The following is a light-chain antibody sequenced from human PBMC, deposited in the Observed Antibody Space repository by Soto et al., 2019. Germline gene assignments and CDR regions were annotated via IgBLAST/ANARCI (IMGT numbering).Light chain of an antibody. V-gene: IGKV3-15*01. Sequence: EIVMTQAPATLAVAPGERATLSCRSSQSVSSNLAWYQQKPGQAPRLLIYGASTRATGIPARFSGSGSGTDFTLTISCLQSEDFATYYCQQYYSYPAITFGQGTRLEIK. CDR3: QQYYSYPAIT. CDR1: QSVSSN. CDR2: GAS. J-gene: IGKJ5*01.